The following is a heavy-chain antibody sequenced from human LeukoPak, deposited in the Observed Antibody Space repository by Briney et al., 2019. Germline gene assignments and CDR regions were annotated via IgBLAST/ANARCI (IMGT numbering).Heavy chain of an antibody. CDR1: GYTLTELS. CDR2: FDPEDGET. D-gene: IGHD5-12*01. V-gene: IGHV1-24*01. CDR3: ARDIPSGFYTPDY. Sequence: GASVKVSSKVSGYTLTELSMHWVRQAPGKGLEWMGGFDPEDGETIYAQKFQGRVTMTEDTSTDTAYMELSSLRVEDTAVYYCARDIPSGFYTPDYWGRGTLVTVSS. J-gene: IGHJ4*02.